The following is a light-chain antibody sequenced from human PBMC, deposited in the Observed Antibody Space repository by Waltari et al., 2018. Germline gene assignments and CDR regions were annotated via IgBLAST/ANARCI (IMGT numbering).Light chain of an antibody. CDR1: SSNIGRNY. V-gene: IGLV1-47*01. Sequence: QSVLTQPPSASGTPGQRVTISCSGTSSNIGRNYVFWFHQLPGTAPKVLIYNNNPRPSGVPDRFSGSKSGTSASLAISVLRSEDDADYYCATWDDSLSGYVFGSGTKVAVL. CDR2: NNN. CDR3: ATWDDSLSGYV. J-gene: IGLJ1*01.